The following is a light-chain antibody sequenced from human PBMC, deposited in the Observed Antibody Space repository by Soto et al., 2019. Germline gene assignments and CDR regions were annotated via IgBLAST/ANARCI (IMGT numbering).Light chain of an antibody. CDR3: HQSGISPLT. CDR2: SAS. CDR1: QSLHSNF. J-gene: IGKJ3*01. V-gene: IGKV3-20*01. Sequence: EIVLTKFPGTLSLSPGARATLSCRASQSLHSNFLVWYQQKPGQPPRLLISSASRRATGIPYRFSGSGSGTDFTLTIGRLDPEDLAVYYCHQSGISPLTFGPGTIVDVK.